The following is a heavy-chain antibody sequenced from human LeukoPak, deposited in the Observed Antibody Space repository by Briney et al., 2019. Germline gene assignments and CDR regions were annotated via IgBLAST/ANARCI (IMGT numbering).Heavy chain of an antibody. D-gene: IGHD1-26*01. V-gene: IGHV4-30-4*02. Sequence: QSSETLSLTCTVSGGSISSGDYYWSWIRQPPGKGLEWIGYIYYSGSTYYNPSLKSRVTISVDTSKNQFSLKLSSVTAADTAVYYCARGMGLDYWGQGTLVTVSS. CDR3: ARGMGLDY. J-gene: IGHJ4*02. CDR1: GGSISSGDYY. CDR2: IYYSGST.